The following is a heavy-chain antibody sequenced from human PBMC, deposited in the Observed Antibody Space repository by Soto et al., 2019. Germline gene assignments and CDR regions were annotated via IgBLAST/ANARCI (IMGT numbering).Heavy chain of an antibody. CDR1: GGSITSAGYS. CDR2: IYQDGST. CDR3: ALTGIVVTSDPFDV. Sequence: SETLSLTCAVSGGSITSAGYSWSWIRQPPGKGLEWIGYIYQDGSTAYNPPLKSRVTISIDRSRNQFSLRLTSVTAADTAMYYCALTGIVVTSDPFDVWGRGPVVT. D-gene: IGHD2-21*02. V-gene: IGHV4-30-2*01. J-gene: IGHJ3*01.